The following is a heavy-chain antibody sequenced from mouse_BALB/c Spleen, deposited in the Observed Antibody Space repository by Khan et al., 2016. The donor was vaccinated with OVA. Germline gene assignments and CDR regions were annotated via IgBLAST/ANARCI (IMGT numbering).Heavy chain of an antibody. CDR1: GYSITSDYA. V-gene: IGHV3-2*02. J-gene: IGHJ2*01. Sequence: EVQLQESGPGLVKPSQSLSLTCTVTGYSITSDYAWNWIRQFPGNKLEWMGYISYSGNNKYNPSLKSRISITRDTSKNQFFLQLNSVTTEDTATYYCARIYGGAFDYWGQGTTLTVSS. CDR3: ARIYGGAFDY. D-gene: IGHD1-1*01. CDR2: ISYSGNN.